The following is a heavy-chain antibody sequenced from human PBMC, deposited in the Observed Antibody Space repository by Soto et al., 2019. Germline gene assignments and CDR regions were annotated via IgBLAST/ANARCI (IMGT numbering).Heavy chain of an antibody. Sequence: GGSLRLSCAASGFTFSSYGMHWVRQAPGKGLEWVAVIWYDGSNKYYADSVKGRFTISRDNSKNTLYLQMNSLRAEDTAVYYCARDLITMVRGVIGGMDVWGQGTTVTVSS. V-gene: IGHV3-33*01. CDR2: IWYDGSNK. D-gene: IGHD3-10*01. CDR3: ARDLITMVRGVIGGMDV. CDR1: GFTFSSYG. J-gene: IGHJ6*02.